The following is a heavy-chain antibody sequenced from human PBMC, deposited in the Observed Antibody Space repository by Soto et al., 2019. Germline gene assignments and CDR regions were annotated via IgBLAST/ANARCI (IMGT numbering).Heavy chain of an antibody. CDR1: GFTFSDYY. J-gene: IGHJ4*02. Sequence: QVQVVESGGGLVKPGGSLRLSCAASGFTFSDYYMSWIRQAPGTGLERVSFISSSSDSTKYADSVKGRFTISRDNAKNSLYLQLNSLRAEDTAVYYCARGGVKGTTSRGQVYNWGQGTLVTVSS. V-gene: IGHV3-11*06. CDR3: ARGGVKGTTSRGQVYN. CDR2: ISSSSDST. D-gene: IGHD1-7*01.